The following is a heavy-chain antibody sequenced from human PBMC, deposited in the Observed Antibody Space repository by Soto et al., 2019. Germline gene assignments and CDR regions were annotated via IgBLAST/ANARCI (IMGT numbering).Heavy chain of an antibody. CDR3: ASSAAGSIYYYSGMDV. J-gene: IGHJ6*02. CDR2: ISYDGSNK. Sequence: GGSLRLSCAASGFTFSSYAMHWVRQAPGKGLEWVAVISYDGSNKYYADSVKGRFTISRDNSKNTLYLQMNSLRAEDTAVYYCASSAAGSIYYYSGMDVWGQGTTVTVSS. V-gene: IGHV3-30-3*01. D-gene: IGHD6-13*01. CDR1: GFTFSSYA.